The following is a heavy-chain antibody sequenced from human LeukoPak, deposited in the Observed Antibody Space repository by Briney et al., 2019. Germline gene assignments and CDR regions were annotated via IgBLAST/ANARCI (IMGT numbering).Heavy chain of an antibody. CDR3: AREAYDSSSWGGPFVDY. V-gene: IGHV3-48*01. CDR1: GFTFSSYS. J-gene: IGHJ4*02. CDR2: ISSSSSTT. Sequence: GGSLRLSCAASGFTFSSYSMNWVRQAPGKGLEWVSYISSSSSTTYYADSVRGRFTISRDNAKNSLYLQMNSLRAEDTAVYYCAREAYDSSSWGGPFVDYWGQGTLVTVSS. D-gene: IGHD6-13*01.